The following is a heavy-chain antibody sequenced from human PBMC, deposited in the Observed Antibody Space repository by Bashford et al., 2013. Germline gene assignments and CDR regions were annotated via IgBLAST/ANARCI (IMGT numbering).Heavy chain of an antibody. D-gene: IGHD1-26*01. Sequence: STIYYADSVKGPIHHLQGTNAKKSLYLQMNSLRAEDTAVFYCARTRGSPAHFDFWGQGTLVTVSS. J-gene: IGHJ4*02. CDR2: STI. CDR3: ARTRGSPAHFDF. V-gene: IGHV3-11*01.